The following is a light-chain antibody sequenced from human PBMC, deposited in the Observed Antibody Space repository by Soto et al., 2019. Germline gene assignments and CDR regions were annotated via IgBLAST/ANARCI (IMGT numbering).Light chain of an antibody. CDR1: SSDVGGYNY. CDR3: TSFTSSSTWV. CDR2: EVS. Sequence: QSALTQPASVSGSPGQSITISCTGTSSDVGGYNYVSWFQQHPGKAPKLKIYEVSNRPSGVSNRFSGSKSGYTASLTISELQAEDEADNDCTSFTSSSTWVFGGGTKLTVL. V-gene: IGLV2-14*03. J-gene: IGLJ3*02.